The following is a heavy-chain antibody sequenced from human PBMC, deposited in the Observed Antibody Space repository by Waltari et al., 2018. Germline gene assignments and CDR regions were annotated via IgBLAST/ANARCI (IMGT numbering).Heavy chain of an antibody. J-gene: IGHJ3*02. V-gene: IGHV3-48*03. D-gene: IGHD2-21*01. CDR1: GFTFSRYE. Sequence: EVQLVESGGGLVQPGGSLRLSCTASGFTFSRYEMSWIRQAPGKGLEWVSYISSSGSTIYYADSVKGRFTISRDNAKNSLYLQMNSLRAEDTAVYYCARSNSDDAFDIWGQGTMVTVSS. CDR3: ARSNSDDAFDI. CDR2: ISSSGSTI.